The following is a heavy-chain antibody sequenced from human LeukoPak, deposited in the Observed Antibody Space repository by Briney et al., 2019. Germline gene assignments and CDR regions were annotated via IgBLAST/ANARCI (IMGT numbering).Heavy chain of an antibody. V-gene: IGHV3-66*01. D-gene: IGHD5-18*01. CDR2: IYSGDKT. CDR1: GFTVSINY. CDR3: ATGNVDTAMVRGLYYYYYHGMDV. J-gene: IGHJ6*02. Sequence: SGGSLRLSCAVSGFTVSINYMTWVRQAPGKGLEWVSVIYSGDKTYYADSVKGRFTISRDISKNTLYLQMNSLRAEDTAPYYSATGNVDTAMVRGLYYYYYHGMDVWGQGTTVTVS.